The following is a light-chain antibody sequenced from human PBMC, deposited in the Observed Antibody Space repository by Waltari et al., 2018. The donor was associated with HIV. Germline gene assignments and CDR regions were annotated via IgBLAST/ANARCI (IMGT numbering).Light chain of an antibody. V-gene: IGLV4-69*01. Sequence: LVLTQSPSASASLGGSVKPTCTLSSGHSSNVIAWHQQQPLKGPRHVMKVNRDGSRRRGGAMPDRWSGSSTGAELYITSAGLQSEEEADYYGQTAGHGTWVFGGGTKLTVL. J-gene: IGLJ3*02. CDR2: VNRDGSR. CDR1: SGHSSNV. CDR3: QTAGHGTWV.